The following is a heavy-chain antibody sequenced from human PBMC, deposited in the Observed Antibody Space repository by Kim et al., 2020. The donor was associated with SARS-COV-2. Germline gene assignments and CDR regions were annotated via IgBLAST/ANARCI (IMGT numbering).Heavy chain of an antibody. CDR3: AVGYCSSTSCYRLSDY. V-gene: IGHV3-30*03. J-gene: IGHJ4*02. Sequence: SVEDRFTISRDNSKNTLYLQMNSLRAEDTAVYYCAVGYCSSTSCYRLSDYWGQGTLVTVSS. D-gene: IGHD2-2*01.